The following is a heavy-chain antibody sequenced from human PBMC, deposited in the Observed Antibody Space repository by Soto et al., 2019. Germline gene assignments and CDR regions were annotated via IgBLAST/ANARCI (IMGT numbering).Heavy chain of an antibody. CDR1: GFTFNNYA. J-gene: IGHJ3*01. CDR2: ISPNGDST. CDR3: AKVRFTDYLRYAPHL. D-gene: IGHD2-8*01. V-gene: IGHV3-23*01. Sequence: EVQLLESGGGLVQPGGSLRLACAASGFTFNNYAMNWVRQAPGRGLEWVSIISPNGDSTYYADSVKGRFTISRDNAENTVFLQMKSLRDEDAAIDFCAKVRFTDYLRYAPHLWGQGTLVTVSS.